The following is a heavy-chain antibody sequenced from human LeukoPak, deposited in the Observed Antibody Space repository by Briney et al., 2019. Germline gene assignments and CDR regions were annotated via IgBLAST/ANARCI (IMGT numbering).Heavy chain of an antibody. Sequence: GASVKVSCKASGYTFTGYYMHWVRQAPGQGLEWMGWFNPNSGGTNYAQKFQGWVTMTRDTSISTAYMELSRLRSDDTAVYYCARADGSGSFYGMDVWGQGTTVTVSS. V-gene: IGHV1-2*04. CDR2: FNPNSGGT. CDR1: GYTFTGYY. D-gene: IGHD3-10*01. CDR3: ARADGSGSFYGMDV. J-gene: IGHJ6*02.